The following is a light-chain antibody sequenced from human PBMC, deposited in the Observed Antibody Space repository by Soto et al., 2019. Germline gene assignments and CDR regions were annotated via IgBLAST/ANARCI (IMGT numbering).Light chain of an antibody. V-gene: IGKV3-20*01. Sequence: DIVLTQSPGTPSMSPGERAPLSCRASQSVSSSYLAWYQQKPGQAPRLLIYGASSRATGIPDRFSGSGSGTDFTLTITRLEPEDFAVYYCQQYGSSPPITFGQGTRLEIK. CDR2: GAS. J-gene: IGKJ5*01. CDR1: QSVSSSY. CDR3: QQYGSSPPIT.